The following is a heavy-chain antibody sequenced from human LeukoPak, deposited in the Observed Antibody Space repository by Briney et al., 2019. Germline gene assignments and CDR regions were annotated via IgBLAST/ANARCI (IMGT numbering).Heavy chain of an antibody. CDR2: ISSSGSTI. V-gene: IGHV3-11*04. CDR3: ARGYYGSGSYYNDPLSFDY. J-gene: IGHJ4*02. D-gene: IGHD3-10*01. CDR1: GFTFSDYY. Sequence: GGSLRLSCAASGFTFSDYYMSWIRQAPGKGLERVSYISSSGSTIYYADSVKGRFTISRDNAKNSLYLQMNSLRAEDTAVYYCARGYYGSGSYYNDPLSFDYWGQGTLVTVSS.